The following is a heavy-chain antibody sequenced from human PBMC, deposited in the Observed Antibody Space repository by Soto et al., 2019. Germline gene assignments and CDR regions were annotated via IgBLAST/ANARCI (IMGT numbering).Heavy chain of an antibody. V-gene: IGHV1-18*04. Sequence: RAAVQVSLQSSVYTFPSYGISWVRQAPGQGLEWMGWISDYNGNTNYAQKLQGRVTMTTDTSKSTAYMELRSLRSDDTAVYYCARDRMGWRVDAFDIWGQGTMVTVSS. CDR2: ISDYNGNT. CDR3: ARDRMGWRVDAFDI. J-gene: IGHJ3*02. CDR1: VYTFPSYG. D-gene: IGHD3-3*01.